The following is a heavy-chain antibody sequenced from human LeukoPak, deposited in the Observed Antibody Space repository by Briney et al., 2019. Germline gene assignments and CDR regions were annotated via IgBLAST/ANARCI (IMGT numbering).Heavy chain of an antibody. D-gene: IGHD3-16*01. CDR2: IRSSKSYI. Sequence: PGGSLRLSCAASGFSFSSYSMNWVRQAPGKGLEWVSSIRSSKSYIFYADSVKGRFTISRDNAKNSLYLEMTSLRAEDTAVYYCASGGPAGDYWVQGTLVTVSS. J-gene: IGHJ4*02. CDR1: GFSFSSYS. V-gene: IGHV3-21*01. CDR3: ASGGPAGDY.